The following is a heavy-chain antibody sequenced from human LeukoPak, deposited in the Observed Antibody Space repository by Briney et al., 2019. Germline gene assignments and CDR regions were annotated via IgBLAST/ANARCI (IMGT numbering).Heavy chain of an antibody. CDR1: GGSISSGGYY. J-gene: IGHJ4*02. V-gene: IGHV4-31*03. CDR2: IYYSGST. CDR3: AREVRSGLIDY. Sequence: PSETLSLTCTVSGGSISSGGYYWSWIRQHPGKGLEWIGYIYYSGSTYYNPSLKSRVTISVDTSKNQFSLKLSSVTAADTAVYYCAREVRSGLIDYWGQGTLVTVSS. D-gene: IGHD3-3*01.